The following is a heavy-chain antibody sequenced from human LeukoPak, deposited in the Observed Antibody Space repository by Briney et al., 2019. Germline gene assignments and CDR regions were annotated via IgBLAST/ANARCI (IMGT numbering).Heavy chain of an antibody. J-gene: IGHJ4*02. D-gene: IGHD1-26*01. Sequence: TLETLSLTCTVSGGSISSSSYYWGWIRQPPGKGLEWIGSIYYSGCTYYNPSLKSRVTISVDTSKNQFSLKLSSVTAADTAVYYCARQSSYSGSYYDYWGQGTLVTVSS. CDR1: GGSISSSSYY. V-gene: IGHV4-39*01. CDR2: IYYSGCT. CDR3: ARQSSYSGSYYDY.